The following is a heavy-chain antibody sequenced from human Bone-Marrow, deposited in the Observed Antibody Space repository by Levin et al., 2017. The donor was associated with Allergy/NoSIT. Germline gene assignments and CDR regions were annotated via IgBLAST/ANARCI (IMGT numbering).Heavy chain of an antibody. D-gene: IGHD2-2*01. Sequence: PGGSLRLSCTVSGGSIESSSHYWGWIRQSPGKGLDWIGTIYFTGSAYYNWSLKSGVTISIDTSKNQFSLKLSSVTAADTAVYYCASFTSSWASLPPTRIGGCFDFWGQGILVTVAS. CDR3: ASFTSSWASLPPTRIGGCFDF. V-gene: IGHV4-39*01. CDR1: GGSIESSSHY. CDR2: IYFTGSA. J-gene: IGHJ4*02.